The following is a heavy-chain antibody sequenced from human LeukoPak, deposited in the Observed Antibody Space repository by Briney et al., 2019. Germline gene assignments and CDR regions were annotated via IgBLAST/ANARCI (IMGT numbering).Heavy chain of an antibody. J-gene: IGHJ4*02. Sequence: GGSLRLSCAASGFTFSSYAMSWVRQAPGKGLEWVSAISGSGGSTYYADSVKGRFTISRDNSKNTLYLQMNSLRAEDTAVYYCAKDPGWFGEFVYYLDYWGQGTLVTVSS. D-gene: IGHD3-10*01. CDR2: ISGSGGST. V-gene: IGHV3-23*01. CDR1: GFTFSSYA. CDR3: AKDPGWFGEFVYYLDY.